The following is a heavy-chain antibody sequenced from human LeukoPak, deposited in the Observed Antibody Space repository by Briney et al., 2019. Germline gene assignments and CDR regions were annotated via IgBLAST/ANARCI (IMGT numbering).Heavy chain of an antibody. CDR3: ARHDCGGGSCYGWFDP. CDR2: IYPGDSDT. V-gene: IGHV5-51*01. D-gene: IGHD2-15*01. CDR1: GSIFTSYW. Sequence: GASLQISCKGSGSIFTSYWIGWVRQLPGKGLEWMGIIYPGDSDTTYSPSFQGQVTISADKSISTAYLQWSSLKASDTAMYYCARHDCGGGSCYGWFDPWGQGTLVTVSS. J-gene: IGHJ5*02.